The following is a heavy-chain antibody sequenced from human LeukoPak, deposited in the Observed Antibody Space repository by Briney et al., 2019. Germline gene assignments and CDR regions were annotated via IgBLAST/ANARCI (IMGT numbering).Heavy chain of an antibody. CDR2: IYHSGST. CDR3: ARSNGGYEARAFDI. CDR1: GYSISSGYY. J-gene: IGHJ3*02. V-gene: IGHV4-38-2*01. D-gene: IGHD5-12*01. Sequence: PSETLSLTCAVSGYSISSGYYWGWIRQPPGKGLEWIGSIYHSGSTHYNPSLKGRVTISVDTSKNQFSLKLSSVTAADTAVHYCARSNGGYEARAFDIWGQGTMVTVSS.